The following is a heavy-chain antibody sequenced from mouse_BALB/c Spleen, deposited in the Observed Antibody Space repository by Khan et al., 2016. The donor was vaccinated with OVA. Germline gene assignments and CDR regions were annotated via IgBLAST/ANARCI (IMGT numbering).Heavy chain of an antibody. CDR3: APAGTGDYFDY. Sequence: MQLEESGAELVKPGASVKLSCTASGFNIKDTHMHWVKQRPEQGLEWIGRIDPANDNSKYDPRFQGKATITADTSSNTAYLHLSSLTSEDTAVYYCAPAGTGDYFDYWGQGTTRTVSS. J-gene: IGHJ2*01. CDR1: GFNIKDTH. D-gene: IGHD4-1*01. CDR2: IDPANDNS. V-gene: IGHV14-3*02.